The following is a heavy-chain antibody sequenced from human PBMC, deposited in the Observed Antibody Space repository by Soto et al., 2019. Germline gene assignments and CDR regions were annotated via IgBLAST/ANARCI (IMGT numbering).Heavy chain of an antibody. J-gene: IGHJ6*02. D-gene: IGHD6-6*01. Sequence: SGTLSLTCGVDGGSFRGYYWSWIRQPPGKGLEWIGEINHSGSTNYNPSLKSRVTISVDTSKNQFSLKLSSVTAADTAVYYCARPNARSIQGVWGQGTTVTVSS. CDR2: INHSGST. CDR3: ARPNARSIQGV. V-gene: IGHV4-34*01. CDR1: GGSFRGYY.